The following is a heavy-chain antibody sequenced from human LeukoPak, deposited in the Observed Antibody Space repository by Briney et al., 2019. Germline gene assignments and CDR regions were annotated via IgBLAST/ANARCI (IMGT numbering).Heavy chain of an antibody. D-gene: IGHD2-15*01. CDR2: IYYRRTT. J-gene: IGHJ5*02. CDR3: ARDIKVAGWFDP. Sequence: PSETLSLTCTVSGYSISSGYDWGWIRQPPGKGLEWIGSIYYRRTTYYNPSLKSRVTISIDTSKNHFSLRLSSTTAADTAVYYCARDIKVAGWFDPWGQGTLVTVSS. V-gene: IGHV4-38-2*02. CDR1: GYSISSGYD.